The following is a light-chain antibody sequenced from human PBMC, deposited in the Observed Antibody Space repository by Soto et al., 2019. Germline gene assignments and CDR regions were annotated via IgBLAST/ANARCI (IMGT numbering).Light chain of an antibody. J-gene: IGKJ5*01. V-gene: IGKV3D-15*01. CDR3: QQHNQWPIT. CDR1: QSISRT. Sequence: EIVMTQSPDTLSVSPGERATLSCRASQSISRTLAWYQQKPGQAPRLPIYDASNRATGIPARFSGSGSGTEFTLTINSLQSADSAVYYCQQHNQWPITFGQGTRLEIK. CDR2: DAS.